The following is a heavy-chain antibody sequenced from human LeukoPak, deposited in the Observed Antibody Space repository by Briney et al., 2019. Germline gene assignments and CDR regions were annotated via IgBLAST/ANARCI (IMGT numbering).Heavy chain of an antibody. Sequence: ASVKVSCKASGGTFSSYAISWVRQAPGQGLEWMGGIIPIFGTANYAQKFQGRVTITADESTSTAYMELSSLRSEDTAVYYCARGGDIVVVPAAMGIPYYYGMDVWGKGTTVTVSP. V-gene: IGHV1-69*13. CDR3: ARGGDIVVVPAAMGIPYYYGMDV. D-gene: IGHD2-2*01. CDR2: IIPIFGTA. CDR1: GGTFSSYA. J-gene: IGHJ6*04.